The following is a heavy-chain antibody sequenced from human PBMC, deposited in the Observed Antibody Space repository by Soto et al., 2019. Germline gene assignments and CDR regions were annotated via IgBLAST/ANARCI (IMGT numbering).Heavy chain of an antibody. D-gene: IGHD3-10*01. J-gene: IGHJ4*02. CDR1: GFTFTNYG. Sequence: GGSLRLSCAASGFTFTNYGMYWVRQAPGKGLEWVAIIWYDGSDTYYTDSVKGRFTISRDNSKNTLYLQMNSLRAEDTAVYYCARGGETYYYGSGSYTPPSHWGQGTLVTVSS. CDR2: IWYDGSDT. V-gene: IGHV3-33*01. CDR3: ARGGETYYYGSGSYTPPSH.